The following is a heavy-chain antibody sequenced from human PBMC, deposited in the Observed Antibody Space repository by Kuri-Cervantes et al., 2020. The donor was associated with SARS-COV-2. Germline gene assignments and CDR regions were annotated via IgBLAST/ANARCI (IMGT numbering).Heavy chain of an antibody. V-gene: IGHV4-4*07. CDR3: ASTGWVSGGSGYYYYMDV. Sequence: GSLRLSCTVSGGSISSYYWSWIRQPAGKGLEWIGRIYTSGSTNYNPSLKSRVTISVDTSKNQFSLKLSSVTAADTAVYYCASTGWVSGGSGYYYYMDVWGKGTTVTVSS. CDR2: IYTSGST. D-gene: IGHD1-1*01. CDR1: GGSISSYY. J-gene: IGHJ6*03.